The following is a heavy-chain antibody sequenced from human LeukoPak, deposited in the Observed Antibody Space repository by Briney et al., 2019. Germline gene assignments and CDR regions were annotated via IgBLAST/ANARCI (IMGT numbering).Heavy chain of an antibody. J-gene: IGHJ4*02. Sequence: GGPLRLSCAASGFTFSTYTMNWVRQAPGKGLEWVSSISSSSNIYYADSVKGRFTISRDNAMNSVYLQMNSLRVEDTAVYYCARGYQRPDYWGQGTLITVSS. D-gene: IGHD2-2*01. CDR3: ARGYQRPDY. CDR2: ISSSSNI. V-gene: IGHV3-21*01. CDR1: GFTFSTYT.